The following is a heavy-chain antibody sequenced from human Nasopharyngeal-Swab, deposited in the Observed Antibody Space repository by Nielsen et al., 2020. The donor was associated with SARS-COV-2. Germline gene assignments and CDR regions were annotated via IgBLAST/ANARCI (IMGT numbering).Heavy chain of an antibody. CDR3: ARGRAAGNDY. CDR1: GFTVSSNY. V-gene: IGHV3-53*01. J-gene: IGHJ4*02. CDR2: IYSGGST. Sequence: GESLQISCSASGFTVSSNYMSWVRQAPGKGLEWVSVIYSGGSTYYADSVKGRFTISRDNSKNTLYLQMNSLRAEDTAVYYCARGRAAGNDYWGQGTLVTVSS. D-gene: IGHD6-13*01.